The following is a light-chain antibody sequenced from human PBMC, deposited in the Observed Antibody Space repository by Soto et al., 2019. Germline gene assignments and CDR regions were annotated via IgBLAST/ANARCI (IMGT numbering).Light chain of an antibody. CDR3: QQYNSFWYT. CDR1: QSISTW. CDR2: KAS. J-gene: IGKJ2*01. Sequence: DIQMTQSPSSLSASVGDRVTITCRASQSISTWLAWYQQKPGNAPKLLIYKASTLETGAPSRFSGSGSGTEFTLTISSLQPDDFAPYYCQQYNSFWYTFGQGTKLEIK. V-gene: IGKV1-5*03.